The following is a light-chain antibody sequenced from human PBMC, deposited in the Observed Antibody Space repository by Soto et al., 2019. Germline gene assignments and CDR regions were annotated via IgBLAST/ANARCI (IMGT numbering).Light chain of an antibody. CDR3: QTWGTGIHWV. CDR2: VNSDGSH. V-gene: IGLV4-69*02. Sequence: QLVLTQSPSASASLGASVRLTCTLSSGHSNYAIAWHQQQPEKGPRYLMKVNSDGSHSKGDGIPDRFSGSSSGAERYLTISSLQSEDEADYYCQTWGTGIHWVFGGGTKVTVL. CDR1: SGHSNYA. J-gene: IGLJ3*02.